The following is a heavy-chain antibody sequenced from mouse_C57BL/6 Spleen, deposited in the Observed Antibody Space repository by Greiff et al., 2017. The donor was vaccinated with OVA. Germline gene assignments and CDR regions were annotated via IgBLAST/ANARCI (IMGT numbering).Heavy chain of an antibody. V-gene: IGHV1-81*01. CDR3: ARWYSSNGYY. D-gene: IGHD1-1*01. CDR2: IYPRSGNT. CDR1: GYTFTSYG. J-gene: IGHJ2*01. Sequence: VQVVESGAELARPGASVKLSCKASGYTFTSYGISWVKQRTGQGLEWIGEIYPRSGNTYYNEKFKGKATLTADKSSSTAYMELRSLTSEDSAVYFCARWYSSNGYYWGQGTTLTVSS.